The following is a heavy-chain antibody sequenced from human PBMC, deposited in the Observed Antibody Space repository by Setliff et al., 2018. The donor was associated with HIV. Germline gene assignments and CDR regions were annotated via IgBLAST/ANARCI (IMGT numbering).Heavy chain of an antibody. CDR1: GGTFSSYA. J-gene: IGHJ4*02. Sequence: ASVKVSCKASGGTFSSYAISWVRQAPGQGLEWMGGIIPNSSDTNYAQKFQGRVTMTRDTSISMAYMDLSRLRSDDTAVYYCARRVPPIPSGDLDYWGQGTLVTVSS. V-gene: IGHV1-2*02. CDR2: IIPNSSDT. CDR3: ARRVPPIPSGDLDY. D-gene: IGHD4-17*01.